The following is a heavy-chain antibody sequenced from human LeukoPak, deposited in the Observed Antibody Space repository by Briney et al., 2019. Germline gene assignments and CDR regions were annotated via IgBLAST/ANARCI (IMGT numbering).Heavy chain of an antibody. V-gene: IGHV3-23*01. CDR2: INAGDFST. Sequence: GGSLRLSCAASGFTFSNYAMSWVRQAPGRRLEWVSAINAGDFSTYYADSVRGRFTISRDNSKNTLYLQMNSLRAEDTAVYYCARGGDGYNFDYWGQGTLVTVSS. D-gene: IGHD5-24*01. J-gene: IGHJ4*02. CDR1: GFTFSNYA. CDR3: ARGGDGYNFDY.